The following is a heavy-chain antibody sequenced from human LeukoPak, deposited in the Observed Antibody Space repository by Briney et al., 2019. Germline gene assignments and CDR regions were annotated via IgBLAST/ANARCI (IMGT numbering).Heavy chain of an antibody. V-gene: IGHV3-11*01. CDR3: ARDDDLGEPMDV. CDR2: ISSSGSTI. CDR1: GFTFSDYY. Sequence: GGSLRLSCAASGFTFSDYYMSWIRQAPGKGLEWVSYISSSGSTIYYAASVKGRFTTSRDYAKNSLYLQMNSLRAEDTAVYYCARDDDLGEPMDVWGQGTTVTVSS. D-gene: IGHD4-17*01. J-gene: IGHJ6*02.